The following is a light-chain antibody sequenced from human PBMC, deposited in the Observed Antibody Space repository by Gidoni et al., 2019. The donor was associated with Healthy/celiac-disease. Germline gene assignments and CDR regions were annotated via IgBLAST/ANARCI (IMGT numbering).Light chain of an antibody. CDR3: QQYGSSRLT. CDR1: QSVSSSY. V-gene: IGKV3-20*01. J-gene: IGKJ4*01. CDR2: GAS. Sequence: EIVLPPSPGTLSLSPGERATLSCRASQSVSSSYLAWYQQKPGQAPRLLIYGASSRATGIPDRCSGSGSGTDFTLTISRLEPEDFAVYYCQQYGSSRLTFGGGTKVEIK.